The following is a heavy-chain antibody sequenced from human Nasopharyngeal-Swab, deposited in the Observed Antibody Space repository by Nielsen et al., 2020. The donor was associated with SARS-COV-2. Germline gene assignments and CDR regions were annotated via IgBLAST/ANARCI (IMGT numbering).Heavy chain of an antibody. V-gene: IGHV4-39*07. D-gene: IGHD6-6*01. CDR1: GGSISSSSYY. J-gene: IGHJ6*02. CDR2: IYYSGST. CDR3: ARDLVDSSLSHYGMDV. Sequence: SETLSLTCTVSGGSISSSSYYWGWIRQPPGKGLEWIGSIYYSGSTYYNPSLKSRVTISVDTSKNQFSLKLSSVTAADTAVYYCARDLVDSSLSHYGMDVWGQGTTVTVSS.